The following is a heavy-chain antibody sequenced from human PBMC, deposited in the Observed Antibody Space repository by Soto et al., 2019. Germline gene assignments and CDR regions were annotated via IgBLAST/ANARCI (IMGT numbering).Heavy chain of an antibody. J-gene: IGHJ4*02. CDR3: ARLHLDGYSYGYFDY. CDR2: IYYSGST. Sequence: PSETLSLTCTVSGGSISSSSYYWGWIRQPPGKGLEWIGSIYYSGSTYYNPSLKSRVTISVDTSKNQFSLKLSSVTAADTAVYYCARLHLDGYSYGYFDYWGQGTLVT. CDR1: GGSISSSSYY. D-gene: IGHD5-18*01. V-gene: IGHV4-39*01.